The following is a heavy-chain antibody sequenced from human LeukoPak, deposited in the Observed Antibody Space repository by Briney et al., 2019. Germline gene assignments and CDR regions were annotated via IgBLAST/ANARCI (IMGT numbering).Heavy chain of an antibody. CDR2: INHSGST. CDR3: ARGPLCFGELLYS. D-gene: IGHD3-10*01. J-gene: IGHJ4*02. Sequence: SETLSLTCDVYGGSSTGYYWSWIRPPPGKGLEWIGEINHSGSTNYHPSLKSRVTISVDTSKNQCSLRLSSVTAGDTAVYYCARGPLCFGELLYSGGQGTLVTVS. CDR1: GGSSTGYY. V-gene: IGHV4-34*01.